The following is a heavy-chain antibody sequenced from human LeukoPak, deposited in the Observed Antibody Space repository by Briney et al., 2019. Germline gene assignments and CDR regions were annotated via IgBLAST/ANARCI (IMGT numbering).Heavy chain of an antibody. Sequence: ASVKVSCKASGYTFTSYYMHWVRQAPGQGLEWMGIINPSGGSTSYAQRFQGRVTMTRDTSTSTVYMELSSLRSEDTAVYYCARDTKARAYYDFWSGYYFDYWDQGTLVTVSS. J-gene: IGHJ4*02. CDR1: GYTFTSYY. V-gene: IGHV1-46*03. CDR3: ARDTKARAYYDFWSGYYFDY. CDR2: INPSGGST. D-gene: IGHD3-3*01.